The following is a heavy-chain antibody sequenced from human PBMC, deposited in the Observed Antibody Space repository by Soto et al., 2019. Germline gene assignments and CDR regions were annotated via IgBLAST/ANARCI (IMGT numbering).Heavy chain of an antibody. CDR3: AHGPDYGGSGGHFDY. CDR2: ISWDDDK. D-gene: IGHD4-17*01. CDR1: GFSLSTSAVG. J-gene: IGHJ4*02. Sequence: QITLKESGPTLVKPTQTLTLTCTFSGFSLSTSAVGVGWIRQPPGKALEWLALISWDDDKRYSPSLKSRLTIXXDXSXXQVVLTMTNMDPVDTATYYCAHGPDYGGSGGHFDYWGQGTLVTVSS. V-gene: IGHV2-5*02.